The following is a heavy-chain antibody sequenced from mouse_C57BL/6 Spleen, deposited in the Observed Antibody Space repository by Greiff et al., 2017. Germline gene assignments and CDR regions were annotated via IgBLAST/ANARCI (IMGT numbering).Heavy chain of an antibody. Sequence: VQLQQPGAELVMPGASVKLSCKASGYTFTSYWMHWVKQRPGQGLEWIGEIDPSDSYTNYNQKFKGKSTLTVDKSSSTAYMQLSSLTSEDSAVYYCARWDTTVVARYFDVWGTGTTVTVSS. CDR1: GYTFTSYW. D-gene: IGHD1-1*01. V-gene: IGHV1-69*01. CDR3: ARWDTTVVARYFDV. J-gene: IGHJ1*03. CDR2: IDPSDSYT.